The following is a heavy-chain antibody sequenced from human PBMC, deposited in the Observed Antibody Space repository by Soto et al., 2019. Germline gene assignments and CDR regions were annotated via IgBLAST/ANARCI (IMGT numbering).Heavy chain of an antibody. Sequence: QVQLVQSGTEVKKPGSSVKVSCKASGGTFSTYAISCARRAPGQGLEWVGGTVPIFGKANYAQTFQGRVTITADESTSTAYMELRSLRSEDTAVYYCAQTLGLAVSGPGRFDLWGRGTLVTVTS. CDR3: AQTLGLAVSGPGRFDL. J-gene: IGHJ2*01. CDR1: GGTFSTYA. D-gene: IGHD6-19*01. V-gene: IGHV1-69*12. CDR2: TVPIFGKA.